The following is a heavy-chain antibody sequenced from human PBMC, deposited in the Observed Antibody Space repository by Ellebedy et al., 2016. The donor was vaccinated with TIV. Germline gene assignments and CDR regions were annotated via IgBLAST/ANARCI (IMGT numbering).Heavy chain of an antibody. D-gene: IGHD3-10*01. Sequence: AASVKVSCKASGYTFTNYGISWVRHAPGQGLEWMGWVNVYNGNINYAQKLQGSVTMTTNTSTSTAYMELRSLRSDDTAVYYCGRVARWFGELFGMDVWGQGTTVTVSS. J-gene: IGHJ6*02. CDR2: VNVYNGNI. CDR1: GYTFTNYG. CDR3: GRVARWFGELFGMDV. V-gene: IGHV1-18*01.